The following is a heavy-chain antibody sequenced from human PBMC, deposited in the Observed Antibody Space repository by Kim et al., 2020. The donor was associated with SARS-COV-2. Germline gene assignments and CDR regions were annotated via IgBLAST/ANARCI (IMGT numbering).Heavy chain of an antibody. Sequence: GGSLRLSCAASGFTFSSYWMHWVRQAPGKGLVWVSRINSDGSSTSYADSVKGRFTISRDNAKNTLYLQMNSLRAEDTAVYYCARVPVLWFGELLSWFDPWGQGTLVTVSS. CDR1: GFTFSSYW. D-gene: IGHD3-10*01. CDR2: INSDGSST. V-gene: IGHV3-74*01. CDR3: ARVPVLWFGELLSWFDP. J-gene: IGHJ5*02.